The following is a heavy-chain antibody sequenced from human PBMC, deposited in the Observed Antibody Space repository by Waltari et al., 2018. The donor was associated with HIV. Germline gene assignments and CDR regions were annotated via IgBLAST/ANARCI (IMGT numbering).Heavy chain of an antibody. CDR2: ISYYGDNK. CDR3: AKGASGWSPGY. V-gene: IGHV3-30*18. CDR1: GFTFSSYG. Sequence: QVQLVESGGGVVQPGRSLRLSCAASGFTFSSYGMHWVRQAPGKGVGWVAVISYYGDNKYYADSVKGRFTISRDNSKNTLYLQMNSLRVEDTAVYYCAKGASGWSPGYWGQGTLVTVSS. D-gene: IGHD6-19*01. J-gene: IGHJ4*02.